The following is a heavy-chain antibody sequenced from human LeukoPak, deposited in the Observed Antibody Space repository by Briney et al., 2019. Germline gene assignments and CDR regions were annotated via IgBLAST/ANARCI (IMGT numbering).Heavy chain of an antibody. CDR1: GGSFSGYY. D-gene: IGHD6-13*01. CDR3: ARGGSSIAAEPFDY. J-gene: IGHJ4*02. CDR2: MNHTGRT. V-gene: IGHV4-34*01. Sequence: PSETLSLTCAVYGGSFSGYYWSWIRQPPGRGREWIGEMNHTGRTDYNPSLKSRVTISVDTSKNQFSLKLSSVTAADTAVYYCARGGSSIAAEPFDYWGQGTLVTVSS.